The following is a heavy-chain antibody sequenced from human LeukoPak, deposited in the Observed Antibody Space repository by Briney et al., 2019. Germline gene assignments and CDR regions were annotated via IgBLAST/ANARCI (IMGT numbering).Heavy chain of an antibody. CDR1: GFIFSTYN. D-gene: IGHD3-22*01. Sequence: GGSLRLSCAASGFIFSTYNMNWVRQAPGKGLEWVSSISTSSSYIYYADSVKGRFTISRDNAKNSLYLQMNSLRAEDTAVYYCAREIGDYYDSSGFNYWGQGTRVTVSS. CDR2: ISTSSSYI. J-gene: IGHJ4*02. CDR3: AREIGDYYDSSGFNY. V-gene: IGHV3-21*01.